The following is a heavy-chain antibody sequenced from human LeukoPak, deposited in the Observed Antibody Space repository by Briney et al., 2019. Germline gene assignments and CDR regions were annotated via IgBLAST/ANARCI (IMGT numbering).Heavy chain of an antibody. Sequence: GESLKISCKGSGYSFTSYWIGWVRQMPGKGLEWMGIIYPGDSDTRYSPSFQGQVTISADKSISTAYLQWSSLKASDTAMYYCARGPSYDFWSGYYLDYWGQGTLVTVSS. J-gene: IGHJ4*02. CDR3: ARGPSYDFWSGYYLDY. CDR1: GYSFTSYW. CDR2: IYPGDSDT. V-gene: IGHV5-51*01. D-gene: IGHD3-3*01.